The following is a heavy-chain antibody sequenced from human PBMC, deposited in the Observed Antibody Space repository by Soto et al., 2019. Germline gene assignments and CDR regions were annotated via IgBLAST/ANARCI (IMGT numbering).Heavy chain of an antibody. Sequence: QVQLVESGGGVVQPGRSLRLSCAASGFTFSSYAMHWVRQAPGKGLEWVAVISYDGSNKYYADSVKGRFTISRDNSKNTLYPQMNSLRAEDTAVYYCARTPRGQWELPYYYYGMDVWGQGTTVTVSS. CDR2: ISYDGSNK. CDR3: ARTPRGQWELPYYYYGMDV. V-gene: IGHV3-30-3*01. J-gene: IGHJ6*02. CDR1: GFTFSSYA. D-gene: IGHD1-26*01.